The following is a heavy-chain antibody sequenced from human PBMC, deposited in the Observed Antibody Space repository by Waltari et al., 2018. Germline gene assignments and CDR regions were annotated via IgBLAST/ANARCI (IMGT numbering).Heavy chain of an antibody. CDR1: GGTFSSYA. CDR2: IIPIFGTA. V-gene: IGHV1-69*01. D-gene: IGHD3-22*01. CDR3: ARGGYRPRLGLGYYYYYYGMDV. Sequence: QVQLVQSGAEVKKPGSSVKVSCKASGGTFSSYALSWVRQAPGQGLAWLGGIIPIFGTANYAQKFQGRVTITADESTSTAYMELSSLRSEDTAVYYCARGGYRPRLGLGYYYYYYGMDVWGQGTTVTVSS. J-gene: IGHJ6*02.